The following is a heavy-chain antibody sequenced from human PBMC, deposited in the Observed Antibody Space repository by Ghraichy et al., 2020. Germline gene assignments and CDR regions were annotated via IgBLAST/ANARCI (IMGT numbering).Heavy chain of an antibody. V-gene: IGHV4-59*01. J-gene: IGHJ6*02. CDR3: ARDQPEGHHRYDIWPGMSHYYYDGMDV. D-gene: IGHD3-9*01. CDR1: GGSISSYY. CDR2: IYYSGST. Sequence: SETLSLTCTVSGGSISSYYWSWIRQPPGKGLEWIGYIYYSGSTNYNPSLKSRVTISVDTSKNQFSLKLSSVTAADTAVYYCARDQPEGHHRYDIWPGMSHYYYDGMDVWGQGTTVTVSS.